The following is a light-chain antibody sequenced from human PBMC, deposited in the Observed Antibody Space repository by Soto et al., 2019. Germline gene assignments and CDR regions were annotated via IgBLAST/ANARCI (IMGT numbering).Light chain of an antibody. V-gene: IGLV1-40*01. J-gene: IGLJ3*02. CDR1: SSNIGAGYD. CDR2: GNS. Sequence: QSVLTQPPSVSGAPGQRVTISCTGSSSNIGAGYDVHWYQQRPGTAPKLLIYGNSNRPSGVPDRFSGSKSGTSASLAITGLQAEDEADYYCQSYDSSLSGAVFGGGTQLTLL. CDR3: QSYDSSLSGAV.